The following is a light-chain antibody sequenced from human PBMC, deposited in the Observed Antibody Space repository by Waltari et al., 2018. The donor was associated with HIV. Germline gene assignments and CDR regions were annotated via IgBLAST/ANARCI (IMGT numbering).Light chain of an antibody. CDR3: CSYAGSSNWV. J-gene: IGLJ3*02. CDR2: EGI. V-gene: IGLV2-23*01. Sequence: SALTQHASVSGSPGPSLPISCTGSSSDVGSYNLVSWYQQHPGKAPKLMIYEGINRPSGVSNRFSGSKSGNTASLTISGLQAEDEADYYCCSYAGSSNWVFGGGTKLTVL. CDR1: SSDVGSYNL.